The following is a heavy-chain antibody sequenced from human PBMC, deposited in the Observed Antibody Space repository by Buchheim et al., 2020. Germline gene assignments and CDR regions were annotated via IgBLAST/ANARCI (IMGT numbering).Heavy chain of an antibody. D-gene: IGHD3-9*01. CDR2: ISYDGSNK. J-gene: IGHJ6*02. CDR3: AKYDIYGMDV. V-gene: IGHV3-30*18. CDR1: GFTFSSYG. Sequence: QVQLVESGGGVVQPGRSLRLSCAASGFTFSSYGMHWVRQAPGKGLEWVAVISYDGSNKYYADSGKGRFNICRENSKNTLILQMNSLRAEDTAVYYCAKYDIYGMDVWGQGTT.